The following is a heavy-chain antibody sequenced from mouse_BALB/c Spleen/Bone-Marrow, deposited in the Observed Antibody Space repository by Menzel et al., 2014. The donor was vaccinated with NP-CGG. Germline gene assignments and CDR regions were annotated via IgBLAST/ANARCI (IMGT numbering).Heavy chain of an antibody. CDR2: IRNKANGYTT. J-gene: IGHJ2*01. CDR3: ARDRAARATGYYFDY. D-gene: IGHD3-1*01. Sequence: EVQLQESGGGLVQPGGSLRLSCATSGFTFTDYYMSWVRQPPGKALEWLGFIRNKANGYTTEYSASVKGRFTISRDNSQGILYLQMNTLRAEDSATYYCARDRAARATGYYFDYWGQGTTLTVSS. V-gene: IGHV7-3*02. CDR1: GFTFTDYY.